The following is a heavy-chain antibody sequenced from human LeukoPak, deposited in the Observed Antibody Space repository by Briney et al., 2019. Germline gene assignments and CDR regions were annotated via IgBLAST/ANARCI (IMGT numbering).Heavy chain of an antibody. CDR3: AIFKGSPYYYESSGYSFDY. CDR1: GGTFSSYA. D-gene: IGHD3-22*01. CDR2: IIPIFGTA. J-gene: IGHJ4*02. Sequence: SVKVSCKASGGTFSSYAISWVRQAPGQGLEWMGGIIPIFGTANYAQKFQGRVTITTDESTSTAYMELSSLRSEDTAVYYCAIFKGSPYYYESSGYSFDYWGQGTLVTVSS. V-gene: IGHV1-69*05.